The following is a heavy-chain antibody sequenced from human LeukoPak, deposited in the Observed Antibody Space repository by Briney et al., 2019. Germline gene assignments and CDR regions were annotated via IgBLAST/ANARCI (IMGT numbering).Heavy chain of an antibody. J-gene: IGHJ4*02. CDR2: ISVYNSTA. D-gene: IGHD3-3*01. CDR3: AREIPNYDFWSGLSGGYFDY. Sequence: ASVKVSCKTSGYIFTNYAISWVRQAPGQGLEWMGWISVYNSTAKYGHNLQGRVTMTADTSTSTAYMELRSLRFDDTAVYYCAREIPNYDFWSGLSGGYFDYWGQGNLVTVSS. V-gene: IGHV1-18*04. CDR1: GYIFTNYA.